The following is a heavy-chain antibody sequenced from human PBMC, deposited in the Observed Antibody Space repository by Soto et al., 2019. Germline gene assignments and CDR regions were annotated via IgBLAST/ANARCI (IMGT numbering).Heavy chain of an antibody. CDR3: ATLTVVVTAMEDQWGGMDV. J-gene: IGHJ6*02. CDR1: GGTFSSYA. Sequence: QVQLVQSGAEVKKPGSSVKVSCKASGGTFSSYAISWVRQAPGQGLEWMGGIIPIFGTANYAQKFQGRVTISADESTSTAYMELSSLRSEDTAVYYCATLTVVVTAMEDQWGGMDVWGQGTTVTVSS. V-gene: IGHV1-69*01. D-gene: IGHD2-21*02. CDR2: IIPIFGTA.